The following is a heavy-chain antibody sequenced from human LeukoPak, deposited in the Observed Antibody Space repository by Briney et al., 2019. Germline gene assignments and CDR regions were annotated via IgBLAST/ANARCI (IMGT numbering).Heavy chain of an antibody. Sequence: SETLSLTCTVSGGSISSYYWSRIRQPPGKGLEWIGYVFYSGSTYYNPSLKSRVTISVDTSKNQFSLKLSSVTAADTAVYYCASDDSSGYFDYWGQGTLVTVSS. CDR2: VFYSGST. J-gene: IGHJ4*02. CDR1: GGSISSYY. CDR3: ASDDSSGYFDY. D-gene: IGHD3-22*01. V-gene: IGHV4-59*01.